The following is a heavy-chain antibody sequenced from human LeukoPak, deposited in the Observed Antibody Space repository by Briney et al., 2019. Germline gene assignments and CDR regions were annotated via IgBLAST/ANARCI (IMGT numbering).Heavy chain of an antibody. V-gene: IGHV3-7*01. Sequence: GGSLRLSCAASRFAFRSYWMSWVRQAPGKGLEWVANIKQDGSEEYYVDSMKGRFTISRDNVKNLLYLQIDRLRVEGTAVYYCAGGARGYNWYFDLWGRGTLLTVSS. CDR3: AGGARGYNWYFDL. CDR2: IKQDGSEE. J-gene: IGHJ2*01. D-gene: IGHD3-16*01. CDR1: RFAFRSYW.